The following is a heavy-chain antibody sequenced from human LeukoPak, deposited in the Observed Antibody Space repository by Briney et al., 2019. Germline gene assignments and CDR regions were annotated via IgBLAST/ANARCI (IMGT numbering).Heavy chain of an antibody. CDR2: ISSSSDNI. V-gene: IGHV3-48*01. CDR3: TRGTGPGSYLIDY. Sequence: GGSLRLSCEGSGFTLSTYSIHWVRHAPGKGLEWVPLISSSSDNINYAASVKGRLTISRDNAKNSVHLQMTSLRAEDTAVYYCTRGTGPGSYLIDYWGQGTLVTVSS. CDR1: GFTLSTYS. D-gene: IGHD3-10*01. J-gene: IGHJ4*02.